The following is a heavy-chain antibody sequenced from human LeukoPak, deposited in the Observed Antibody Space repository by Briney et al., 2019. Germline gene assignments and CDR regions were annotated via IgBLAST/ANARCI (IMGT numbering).Heavy chain of an antibody. CDR1: GGSISSGDYY. V-gene: IGHV4-30-4*08. CDR3: ARDYYDSSGYYYIPFDY. Sequence: SQTLSLTCTVSGGSISSGDYYWSWIRQPPGKGLEWIGCIYYSGSTYYNPSLKSRVTISVHTSKNQFSLKLSSVTAADTAVYYCARDYYDSSGYYYIPFDYWGQGTLVTVSS. CDR2: IYYSGST. D-gene: IGHD3-22*01. J-gene: IGHJ4*02.